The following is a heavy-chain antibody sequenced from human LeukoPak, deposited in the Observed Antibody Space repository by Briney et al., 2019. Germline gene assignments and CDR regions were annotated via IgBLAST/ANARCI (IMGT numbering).Heavy chain of an antibody. CDR2: ISSSSSYI. Sequence: PGRSLRLSCAASGFTFSSYSMNWVRQAPGKGLEWVSSISSSSSYIYYADSVKGRFTISRDNAKNSLYLQMNSLRAEDTAVYYCARVEKYGSGSYYHIPDYWGQGTLVTVSS. J-gene: IGHJ4*02. D-gene: IGHD3-10*01. V-gene: IGHV3-21*01. CDR3: ARVEKYGSGSYYHIPDY. CDR1: GFTFSSYS.